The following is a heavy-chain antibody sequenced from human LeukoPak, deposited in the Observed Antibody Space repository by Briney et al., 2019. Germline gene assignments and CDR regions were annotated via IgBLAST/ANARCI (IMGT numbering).Heavy chain of an antibody. CDR3: ARVRTTVTLDYYYYGMDV. V-gene: IGHV4-34*01. CDR2: INHSGST. Sequence: ETSETLSLTCAVYGGSFSGYYWSWIRQPPGKGLEWIGEINHSGSTNYNPSLKSRVTISVDTSKNQFSLKLSSVTAADTAVYYCARVRTTVTLDYYYYGMDVWGQGTTVTVSS. J-gene: IGHJ6*02. D-gene: IGHD4-17*01. CDR1: GGSFSGYY.